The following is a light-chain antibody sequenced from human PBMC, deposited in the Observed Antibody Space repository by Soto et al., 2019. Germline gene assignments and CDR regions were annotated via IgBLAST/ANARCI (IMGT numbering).Light chain of an antibody. CDR2: DAS. CDR3: QKYDNWPLT. V-gene: IGKV3-15*01. Sequence: EIVMTQSPATPSVSPGERATLFCRASQSVKNNLAWYRQKPGQAPRLLIYDASTRATGVPARFSGSGSGTEFTLTISSLQSEDFAVYYCQKYDNWPLTFGGGTKVEVK. CDR1: QSVKNN. J-gene: IGKJ4*01.